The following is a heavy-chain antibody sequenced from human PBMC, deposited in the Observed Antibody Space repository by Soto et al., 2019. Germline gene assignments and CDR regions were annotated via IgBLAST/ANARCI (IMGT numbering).Heavy chain of an antibody. CDR1: GYTFTSYG. Sequence: ASVKVSFKACGYTFTSYGISWLRQAPGQGLEGMGWISAYNGNTNYAQKLQGGVTMTTDTSTSTAYMELRSLRSDDTAVYYCARGGYSYGYRFYYYYYGMDVWGQGTTVTVSS. CDR2: ISAYNGNT. CDR3: ARGGYSYGYRFYYYYYGMDV. V-gene: IGHV1-18*04. J-gene: IGHJ6*02. D-gene: IGHD5-18*01.